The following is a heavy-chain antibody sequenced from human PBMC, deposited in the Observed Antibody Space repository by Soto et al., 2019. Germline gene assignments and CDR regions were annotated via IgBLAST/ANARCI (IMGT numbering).Heavy chain of an antibody. CDR2: ISHDGTDE. V-gene: IGHV3-30*18. J-gene: IGHJ5*01. Sequence: GGSLRLSCAASGFTFWKFGLHWVRQSPREGLEWVALISHDGTDEYYADSVKGRFTISRDNSKDTLFLHMDNLRPEDTGIYYCAKPTSFVTCFDSWGQGTLVTVSS. D-gene: IGHD3-16*02. CDR1: GFTFWKFG. CDR3: AKPTSFVTCFDS.